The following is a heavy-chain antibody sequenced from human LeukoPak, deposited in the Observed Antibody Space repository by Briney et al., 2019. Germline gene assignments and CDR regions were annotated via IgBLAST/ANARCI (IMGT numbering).Heavy chain of an antibody. J-gene: IGHJ6*03. CDR3: ARDGLVPAAAYYYYYYMDV. CDR1: GYTFTSYG. Sequence: ASVKVSCKASGYTFTSYGISWVRQAPGQGLEWMGWISAYNGNTNYAQKLQGRVTMTTDTSTSTAYVELRSLRSDDTAVYYCARDGLVPAAAYYYYYYMDVWGKGTTVTVSS. CDR2: ISAYNGNT. D-gene: IGHD2-2*01. V-gene: IGHV1-18*01.